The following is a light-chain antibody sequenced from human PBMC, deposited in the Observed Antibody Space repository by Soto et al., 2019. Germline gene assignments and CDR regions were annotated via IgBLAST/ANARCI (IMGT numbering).Light chain of an antibody. CDR2: DAS. CDR3: QRRSNWTHT. V-gene: IGKV3-11*01. J-gene: IGKJ5*01. Sequence: EIVLTQSPATLSLSPGERATLSCRASQSVSSYLAWYQHKPGQAPRLLIYDASNRAAGIPARFSGSGSGADFPLPISGLEPEDFAANYCQRRSNWTHTFGPGTRLEIK. CDR1: QSVSSY.